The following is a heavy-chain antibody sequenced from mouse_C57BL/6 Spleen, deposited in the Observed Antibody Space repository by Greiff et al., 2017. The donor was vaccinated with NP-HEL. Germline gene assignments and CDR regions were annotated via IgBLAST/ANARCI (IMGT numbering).Heavy chain of an antibody. CDR3: ARAGGLRRGHFDY. CDR2: IYPGSGNT. V-gene: IGHV1-66*01. CDR1: GYSFTSYY. Sequence: QVQLKESGPELVKPGASVKISCKASGYSFTSYYIHWVKQRPGQGLEWIGWIYPGSGNTKYNEKFKGKATLTADTSSSTAYMQLSSLTSEDSAVYYCARAGGLRRGHFDYWGQGTTLTVSS. D-gene: IGHD2-4*01. J-gene: IGHJ2*01.